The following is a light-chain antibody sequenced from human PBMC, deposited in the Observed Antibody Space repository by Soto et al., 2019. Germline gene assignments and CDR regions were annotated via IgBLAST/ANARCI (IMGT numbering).Light chain of an antibody. CDR1: SSDVGGYNY. J-gene: IGLJ2*01. Sequence: QSVLTQPASLSGSPGQSITISCTGTSSDVGGYNYVSWYQQHPGKAPKLIIYEVSNRPSGVSYRFSGSKSGNTASLTISGLQAEDEADYYCSSYISVSSPVVFGGGTKFTVL. CDR2: EVS. V-gene: IGLV2-14*01. CDR3: SSYISVSSPVV.